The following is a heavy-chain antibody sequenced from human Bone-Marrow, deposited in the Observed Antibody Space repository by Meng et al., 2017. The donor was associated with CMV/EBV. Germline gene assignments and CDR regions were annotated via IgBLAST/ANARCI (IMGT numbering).Heavy chain of an antibody. Sequence: ASVKVSCKASGYTFTSYYMHWVRRAPGQGLEWMGIINPSGGSTSYAQKFQGRVTMTRDTSTSTVYMELSSLRSEDTAVYYCARDLVGATREFYYYGMDVWGQGTTVTV. CDR2: INPSGGST. CDR1: GYTFTSYY. D-gene: IGHD1-26*01. CDR3: ARDLVGATREFYYYGMDV. J-gene: IGHJ6*02. V-gene: IGHV1-46*01.